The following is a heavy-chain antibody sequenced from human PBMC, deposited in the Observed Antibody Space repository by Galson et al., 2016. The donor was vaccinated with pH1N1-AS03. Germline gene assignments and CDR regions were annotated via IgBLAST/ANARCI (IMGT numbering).Heavy chain of an antibody. D-gene: IGHD6-19*01. CDR2: TYYRSKWYN. V-gene: IGHV6-1*01. Sequence: CAISGDSVSSNSAAWNWIRQSPSRGLEWLGRTYYRSKWYNDYAVSVKSRITINPDTSKNQFSLQLNSVTPEDTAVYYCTRGSGSGWYGSYYDYWGQGTLVPVSS. CDR3: TRGSGSGWYGSYYDY. J-gene: IGHJ4*02. CDR1: GDSVSSNSAA.